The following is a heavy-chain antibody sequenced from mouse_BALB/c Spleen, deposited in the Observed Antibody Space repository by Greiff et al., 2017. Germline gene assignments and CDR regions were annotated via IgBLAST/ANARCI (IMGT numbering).Heavy chain of an antibody. J-gene: IGHJ1*01. Sequence: EVQLQQTGPELVKPGASVKISCKASGYSFTDYIMLWVKQSHGKSLEWIGNINPYYGSTSYNLKFKGKATLTVDKSSSTAYMQLNSLTSEDSAVYYCARRDYGSSHWYFDVWGAGTTVTVSS. V-gene: IGHV1-39*01. CDR1: GYSFTDYI. CDR3: ARRDYGSSHWYFDV. D-gene: IGHD1-1*01. CDR2: INPYYGST.